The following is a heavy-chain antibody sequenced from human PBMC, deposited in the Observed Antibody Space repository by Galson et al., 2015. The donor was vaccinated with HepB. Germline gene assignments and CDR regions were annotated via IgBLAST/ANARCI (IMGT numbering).Heavy chain of an antibody. CDR1: GGSISSYY. Sequence: SETLSLTCTVSGGSISSYYWSWIRQPPGKGLEWIGYIYYSGSTNYNPSLKSRVTISVDTSKNQFSLKLSSVTAADTAVYYCARGLYYYGSGSLFDYWGQGTLVTVSS. CDR2: IYYSGST. V-gene: IGHV4-59*12. CDR3: ARGLYYYGSGSLFDY. J-gene: IGHJ4*01. D-gene: IGHD3-10*01.